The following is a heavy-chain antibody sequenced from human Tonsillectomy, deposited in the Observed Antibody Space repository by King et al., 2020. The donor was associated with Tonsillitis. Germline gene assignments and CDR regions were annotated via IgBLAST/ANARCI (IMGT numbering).Heavy chain of an antibody. CDR2: I. CDR1: GFTVSSNY. CDR3: AREGAAAGTERIGAFDI. V-gene: IGHV3-53*01. D-gene: IGHD6-13*01. J-gene: IGHJ3*02. Sequence: VQLVESGGGLIQPGGSLRLSCAASGFTVSSNYMSWVRQAPGKGLEWVSVISVKGRFTLSRDNSKNTLYLQMNSLRAEDTAVYYCAREGAAAGTERIGAFDIWGQGTMVTVSS.